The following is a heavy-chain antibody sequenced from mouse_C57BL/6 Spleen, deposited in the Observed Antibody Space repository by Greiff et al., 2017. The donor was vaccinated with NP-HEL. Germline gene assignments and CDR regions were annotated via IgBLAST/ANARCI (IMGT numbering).Heavy chain of an antibody. CDR2: INPNNGGT. Sequence: EVQLQQSGPELVKPGASVKIPCKASGYTFTDYNMDWVKQSHGKSLEWIGDINPNNGGTIYNQKFKGKATLTVEKSSSTAYMELRSLTSEDTAVYYCARGDYYGSDAMDYWGQGTSVTVSS. D-gene: IGHD1-1*01. V-gene: IGHV1-18*01. CDR1: GYTFTDYN. CDR3: ARGDYYGSDAMDY. J-gene: IGHJ4*01.